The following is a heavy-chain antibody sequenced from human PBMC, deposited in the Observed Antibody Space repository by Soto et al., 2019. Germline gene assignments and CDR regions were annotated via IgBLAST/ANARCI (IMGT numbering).Heavy chain of an antibody. Sequence: GGSLRLSCAASGFTFSSYSMNWVRQAPGKGLEWVSCISSSSSYINYADSVKGRFTISRDNAKNSLFLQMNSLRAEDTAVYYCASGGYKSDYWGQGTLVTVSS. J-gene: IGHJ4*02. D-gene: IGHD5-12*01. V-gene: IGHV3-21*01. CDR2: ISSSSSYI. CDR1: GFTFSSYS. CDR3: ASGGYKSDY.